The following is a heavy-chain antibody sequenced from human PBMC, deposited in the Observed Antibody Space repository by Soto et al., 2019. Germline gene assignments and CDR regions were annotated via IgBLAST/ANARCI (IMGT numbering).Heavy chain of an antibody. CDR3: ARVSLIVGATFDY. Sequence: GGSLRLSCAASGFTFSSYAMHWVRQAPGKGLEWVAVISYDGSNKYYADSVKGRFTISRDNSKNTLYLQMNSLRAEDTAVYYCARVSLIVGATFDYWGQGTLVTVSS. V-gene: IGHV3-30-3*01. J-gene: IGHJ4*02. CDR1: GFTFSSYA. CDR2: ISYDGSNK. D-gene: IGHD1-26*01.